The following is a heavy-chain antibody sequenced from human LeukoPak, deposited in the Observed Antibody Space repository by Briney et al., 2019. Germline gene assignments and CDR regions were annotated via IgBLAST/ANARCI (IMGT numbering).Heavy chain of an antibody. J-gene: IGHJ5*02. CDR1: GFTFADYA. V-gene: IGHV3-49*03. D-gene: IGHD2-2*01. CDR3: TRDPYPLGYCSSTSCYP. CDR2: IRSKAYGGTT. Sequence: GGSLRLSCTASGFTFADYAMSWFRQAPGKGLEWVSFIRSKAYGGTTEYAASVKGRFTISRDDSKSIAYLQMNSLKTEDTAVYYCTRDPYPLGYCSSTSCYPWGQGTLVTVSS.